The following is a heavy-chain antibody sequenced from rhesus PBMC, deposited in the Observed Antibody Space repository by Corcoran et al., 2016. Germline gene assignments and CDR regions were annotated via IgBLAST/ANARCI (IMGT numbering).Heavy chain of an antibody. Sequence: QVQLQESGPGLVKPSETLSLTCAVSGASLISYWWSWFHPTPGKGLGGSGVINGNSGSTYYNPSLKSRVTISKDASKNQFSLKLSSVTAADTAVYYCARGGITIVAVIINVYYGLDSWGQGVVVTVSS. CDR3: ARGGITIVAVIINVYYGLDS. CDR1: GASLISYW. V-gene: IGHV4-80*01. CDR2: INGNSGST. J-gene: IGHJ6*01. D-gene: IGHD3-16*01.